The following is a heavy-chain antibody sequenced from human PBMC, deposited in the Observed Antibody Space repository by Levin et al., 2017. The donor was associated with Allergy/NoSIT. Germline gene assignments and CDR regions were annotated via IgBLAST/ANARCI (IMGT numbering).Heavy chain of an antibody. CDR2: IYYSGST. D-gene: IGHD5-18*01. J-gene: IGHJ4*02. CDR1: GGSISSYY. Sequence: SCTVSGGSISSYYWSWIRQPPGKGLEWIGYIYYSGSTNYNPSLKSRVTISVDTSKNQFSLKLSSVTAADTAVYYCARGDTAMVNDYWGQGTLVTVSS. V-gene: IGHV4-59*01. CDR3: ARGDTAMVNDY.